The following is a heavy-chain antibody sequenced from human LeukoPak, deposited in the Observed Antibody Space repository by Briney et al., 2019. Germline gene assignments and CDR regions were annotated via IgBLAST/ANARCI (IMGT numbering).Heavy chain of an antibody. V-gene: IGHV3-48*03. CDR3: ATAHGLRYFMDV. CDR2: ISSSGLYI. J-gene: IGHJ6*03. CDR1: EFSLGDYE. D-gene: IGHD3-9*01. Sequence: GGSLRLSCTASEFSLGDYEIHWIRQAPGKGLEWLSYISSSGLYIHYADSVKGRFNVSRDNGKEEVSLQMKSLRADDTAVYYCATAHGLRYFMDVWGKGTTVSVSS.